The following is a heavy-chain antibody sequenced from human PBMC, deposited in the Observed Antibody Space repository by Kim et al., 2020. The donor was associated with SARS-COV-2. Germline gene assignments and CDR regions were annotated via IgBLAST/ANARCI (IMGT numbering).Heavy chain of an antibody. Sequence: GGSLRLSCAASGFTFSSYGMHWVRQAPGKGLEWVAVIWYDGSNKYYADSVKGRFTISRDNSKNTLYLQMNSLRAEDTAVYYCARDQGIVVVDGMDVWDQGTTVTVSS. V-gene: IGHV3-33*01. CDR2: IWYDGSNK. CDR1: GFTFSSYG. CDR3: ARDQGIVVVDGMDV. J-gene: IGHJ6*02. D-gene: IGHD3-22*01.